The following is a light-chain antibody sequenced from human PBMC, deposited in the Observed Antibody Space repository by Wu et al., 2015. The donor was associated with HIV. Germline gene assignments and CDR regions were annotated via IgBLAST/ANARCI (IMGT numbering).Light chain of an antibody. CDR2: DAS. CDR3: QQYHHWPPLT. V-gene: IGKV3-15*01. J-gene: IGKJ4*01. CDR1: QTINNK. Sequence: EIVMTQSPVTLSVSPGERATLSCRASQTINNKLAWYQHTPGQTPRLLIYDASTRATGIPARFSASGSGTEFTLTISSIQSEDFAVYFCQQYHHWPPLTFGGGTEVEIK.